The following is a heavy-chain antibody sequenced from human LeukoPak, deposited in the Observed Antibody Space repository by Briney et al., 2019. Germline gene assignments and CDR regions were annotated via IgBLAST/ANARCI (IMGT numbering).Heavy chain of an antibody. CDR1: GFTFSSYG. D-gene: IGHD3-9*01. Sequence: GGSLRLSCAASGFTFSSYGMHWVRQAPGKGLEWVAVISYDGSNKYYADSVKGRFTISRDNSKNTLYLQMNSLRAEDTAVYYCARNRAPTFNYDILTGYGPWGQGTLVTVSS. J-gene: IGHJ5*02. V-gene: IGHV3-30*03. CDR3: ARNRAPTFNYDILTGYGP. CDR2: ISYDGSNK.